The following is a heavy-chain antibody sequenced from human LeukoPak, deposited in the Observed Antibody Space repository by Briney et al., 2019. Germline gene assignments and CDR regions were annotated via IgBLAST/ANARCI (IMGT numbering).Heavy chain of an antibody. J-gene: IGHJ4*02. CDR3: ARDLGQWPYQYYFDH. V-gene: IGHV1-18*01. CDR2: ISAYNGNT. D-gene: IGHD6-19*01. CDR1: GYTFTSYG. Sequence: ASVKVSCKASGYTFTSYGISWVRQAPGQGLEWMGWISAYNGNTNYAQKLQGRVTMTTDTSTSTAYMGLRSLRSDDTAVYYCARDLGQWPYQYYFDHWGQGTLVTVSS.